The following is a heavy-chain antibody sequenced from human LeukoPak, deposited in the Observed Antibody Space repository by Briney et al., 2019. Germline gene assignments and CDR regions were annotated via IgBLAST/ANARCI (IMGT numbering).Heavy chain of an antibody. CDR1: GYTLTELS. CDR2: FDPEDGET. V-gene: IGHV1-24*01. J-gene: IGHJ6*03. CDR3: ARVVPAARGYYYYMDV. Sequence: AASVKVSCKVSGYTLTELSMHWVRQAPGKGLEWMGGFDPEDGETIYAQKFQGRVTITTDESTSTAYMELSSLRSEDTAVYYCARVVPAARGYYYYMDVWGKGTTVTVSS. D-gene: IGHD2-2*01.